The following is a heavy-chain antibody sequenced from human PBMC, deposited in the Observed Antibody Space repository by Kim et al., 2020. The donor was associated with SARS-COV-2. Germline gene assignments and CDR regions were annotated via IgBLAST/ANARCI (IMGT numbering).Heavy chain of an antibody. V-gene: IGHV3-9*01. J-gene: IGHJ4*02. D-gene: IGHD3-22*01. Sequence: ADSVKGRFTISRDNAKNSLYLQMSSLRAEDTALYYCAKGTRRITMIAPFDYWGQGTLVTVSS. CDR3: AKGTRRITMIAPFDY.